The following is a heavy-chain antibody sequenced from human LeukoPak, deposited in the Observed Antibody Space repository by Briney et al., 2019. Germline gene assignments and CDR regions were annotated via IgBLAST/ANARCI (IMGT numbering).Heavy chain of an antibody. J-gene: IGHJ4*02. CDR1: GFTFSGHA. Sequence: GGSLRLSCAASGFTFSGHAMSWVRQAPGKGLEWVSVISDSGVGTFYADSVKGRFTISRDNSKSTMYLQMNSLRAEDTAIYYCAKIGPGNYYRPQSDYWGQGTLVTVSS. CDR2: ISDSGVGT. CDR3: AKIGPGNYYRPQSDY. D-gene: IGHD3-10*01. V-gene: IGHV3-23*01.